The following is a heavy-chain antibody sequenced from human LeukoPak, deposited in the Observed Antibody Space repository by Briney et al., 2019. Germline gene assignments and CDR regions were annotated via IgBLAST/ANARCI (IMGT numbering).Heavy chain of an antibody. J-gene: IGHJ5*02. Sequence: ASVKVSCKASGYAFTSYYMHWVRQAPGQGLEWMGIINPSGGSTSYAQKFQGRVTMTRDTSTSTVYMELSSLRSEDTAVYYCARDLPGSRITISPFDPWGQGTLVTVSS. V-gene: IGHV1-46*01. CDR1: GYAFTSYY. CDR3: ARDLPGSRITISPFDP. CDR2: INPSGGST. D-gene: IGHD3-3*01.